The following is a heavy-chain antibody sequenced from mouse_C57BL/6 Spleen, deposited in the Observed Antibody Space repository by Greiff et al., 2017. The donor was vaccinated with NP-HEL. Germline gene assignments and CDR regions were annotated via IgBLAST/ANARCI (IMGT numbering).Heavy chain of an antibody. CDR2: IDPSDSET. J-gene: IGHJ1*03. CDR1: GYTFTSYW. D-gene: IGHD2-4*01. CDR3: ARSRDYDGGYFDV. Sequence: VQLQQPGAELVRPGSSVKLSCKASGYTFTSYWMHWVKQRPIQGLEWIGNIDPSDSETHYNQKFKDKATLTVDKSSSTAYMQLSSLTSEDSAVYYCARSRDYDGGYFDVWGTGTTVTVSS. V-gene: IGHV1-52*01.